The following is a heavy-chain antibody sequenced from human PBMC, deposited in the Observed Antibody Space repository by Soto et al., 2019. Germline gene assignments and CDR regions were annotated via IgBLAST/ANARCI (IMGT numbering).Heavy chain of an antibody. CDR1: GFSLSTSGVG. V-gene: IGHV2-5*02. CDR2: IYWDDDK. Sequence: QITLKESGPTLVKPTQTLTLTCTFSGFSLSTSGVGVGWIRQPPGKALEWLALIYWDDDKRYSPSLRSRLTISKDTPKNPVALTRTNMDPADTATYYCIHSRCGGDCLQSYASHYYYGLDVWGQGTTVAVSS. J-gene: IGHJ6*02. CDR3: IHSRCGGDCLQSYASHYYYGLDV. D-gene: IGHD2-21*02.